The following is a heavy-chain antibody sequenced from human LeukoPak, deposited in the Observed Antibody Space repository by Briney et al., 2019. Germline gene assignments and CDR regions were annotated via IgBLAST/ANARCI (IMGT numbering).Heavy chain of an antibody. CDR3: SRGPIQLGLHHGMDV. Sequence: GGSLRLSCTASGFTFGDHAMSWVRQAPGKGLEWVGFIRSKTYRGTTEYAASVKGRFTISRDDSKSMAYLQMNSLEAENTGVYDCSRGPIQLGLHHGMDVGGQGTTVTVSS. CDR2: IRSKTYRGTT. V-gene: IGHV3-49*04. CDR1: GFTFGDHA. D-gene: IGHD5-18*01. J-gene: IGHJ6*02.